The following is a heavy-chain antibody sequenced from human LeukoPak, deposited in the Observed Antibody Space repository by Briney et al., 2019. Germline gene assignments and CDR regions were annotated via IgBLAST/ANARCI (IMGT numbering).Heavy chain of an antibody. D-gene: IGHD3-10*01. V-gene: IGHV1-2*02. J-gene: IGHJ4*02. Sequence: ASVTVSFTASGYTFTVYYMHLVRQAPGQGLEWMGWINPNSGGTNYAQKFQGRVTMTRDTSISTAYMELSRLRSDDTAVYYCARGLLLWFGELSHFDYWGQGTLVTVSS. CDR1: GYTFTVYY. CDR3: ARGLLLWFGELSHFDY. CDR2: INPNSGGT.